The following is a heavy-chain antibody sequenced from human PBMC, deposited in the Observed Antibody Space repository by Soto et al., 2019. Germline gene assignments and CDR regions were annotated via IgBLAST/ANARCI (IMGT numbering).Heavy chain of an antibody. J-gene: IGHJ3*02. CDR3: ASRGGSYTGYGYAFDI. V-gene: IGHV5-51*01. D-gene: IGHD5-18*01. CDR1: GYSFTSYW. Sequence: GESLKISCKGSGYSFTSYWIGWVRQMPGKGLEWMGIIYPGDSDTRYSPAFQGQVTISADKSTSTAYLQWSSLKASDTAMYYCASRGGSYTGYGYAFDIWGQGTMVTVSS. CDR2: IYPGDSDT.